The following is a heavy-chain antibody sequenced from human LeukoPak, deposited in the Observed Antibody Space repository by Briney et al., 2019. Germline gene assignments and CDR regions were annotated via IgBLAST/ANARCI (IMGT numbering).Heavy chain of an antibody. CDR2: INSDGSST. V-gene: IGHV3-74*01. Sequence: GGSLRLSCAASGFTFSSYWMHWVRQAPGKGLVWVSRINSDGSSTSYADSVKGRFTISRDNAKNTLYLQTNSLRAEDTAVYYCARDRGSPELEWHWFDPWGQGTLVTVSS. J-gene: IGHJ5*02. D-gene: IGHD3-10*01. CDR1: GFTFSSYW. CDR3: ARDRGSPELEWHWFDP.